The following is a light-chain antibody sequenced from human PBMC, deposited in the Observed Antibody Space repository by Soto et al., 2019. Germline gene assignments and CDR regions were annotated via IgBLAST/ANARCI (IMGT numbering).Light chain of an antibody. CDR2: GAS. J-gene: IGKJ5*01. Sequence: EIVMTQSPATLSVYPGERATLSCRASQSVSSNLAWYQQKPGQAPRLLIYGASTRATGIPARFSGSGSGTEFTLTISSLQSEDFAVYYCQQYNNWPRITFGQGTRLEI. V-gene: IGKV3-15*01. CDR3: QQYNNWPRIT. CDR1: QSVSSN.